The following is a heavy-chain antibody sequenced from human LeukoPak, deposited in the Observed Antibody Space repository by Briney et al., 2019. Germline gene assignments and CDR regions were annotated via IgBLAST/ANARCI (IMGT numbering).Heavy chain of an antibody. V-gene: IGHV1-69*13. J-gene: IGHJ5*02. Sequence: SVKVSCKASGYTFTSYYMHWVRQAPGQGLEWMGGIIPIFGTANYAQKFQGRVTITADESTSTAYMELSSLRSEDTAVYYCARNPLLGRNWFDPWGQGTLVTVSS. CDR1: GYTFTSYY. CDR2: IIPIFGTA. CDR3: ARNPLLGRNWFDP. D-gene: IGHD1-14*01.